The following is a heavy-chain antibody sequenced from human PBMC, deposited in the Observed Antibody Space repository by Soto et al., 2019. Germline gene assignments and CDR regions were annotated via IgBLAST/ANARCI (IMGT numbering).Heavy chain of an antibody. CDR2: ITHTGEKT. CDR1: GVAFSGCA. J-gene: IGHJ6*02. V-gene: IGHV3-23*01. Sequence: EVQLLESGGGLVQPGGSLRLSCAASGVAFSGCAMSWVRQAPGQGLEWVTYITHTGEKTYYADAVKGRFTISRDNSKNTLYLQMNSLRAEDTAEYYCLTWSHNILTGPDGYGMDVWGQGTTVTVSS. CDR3: LTWSHNILTGPDGYGMDV. D-gene: IGHD3-9*01.